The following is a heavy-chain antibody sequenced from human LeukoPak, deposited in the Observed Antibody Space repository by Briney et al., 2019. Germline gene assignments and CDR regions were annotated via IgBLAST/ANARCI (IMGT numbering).Heavy chain of an antibody. Sequence: PSETLSLTCTVSGGSVSSGSYYWSWIRQPPGKGLEWIGYIYYSGSTNYNPSLKSRVTISVDTSKNQFSLKLSSVTAADTAVYYCARGLGVTTTWGQGTLVTVSS. D-gene: IGHD4-17*01. CDR1: GGSVSSGSYY. J-gene: IGHJ5*02. CDR3: ARGLGVTTT. CDR2: IYYSGST. V-gene: IGHV4-61*01.